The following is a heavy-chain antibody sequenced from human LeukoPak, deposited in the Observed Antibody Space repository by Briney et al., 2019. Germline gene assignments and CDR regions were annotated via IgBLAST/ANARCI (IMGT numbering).Heavy chain of an antibody. V-gene: IGHV3-23*01. CDR3: AKEMIGGHFDY. CDR1: RFTFSSYG. J-gene: IGHJ4*02. D-gene: IGHD3-22*01. CDR2: ISGSGGST. Sequence: GGSLRLSCAASRFTFSSYGMHWVRQAPGKGLEWVSAISGSGGSTYYADSVKGRFTISRDNSKNTLYLQMNSLRAEDTAVYYCAKEMIGGHFDYWGQGTLVTVSS.